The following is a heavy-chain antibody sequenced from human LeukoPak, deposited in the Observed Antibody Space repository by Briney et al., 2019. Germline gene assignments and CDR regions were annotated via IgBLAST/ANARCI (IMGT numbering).Heavy chain of an antibody. D-gene: IGHD6-13*01. J-gene: IGHJ6*03. CDR2: FDPEDGET. CDR3: ATPNSRYYYYMDV. V-gene: IGHV1-24*01. Sequence: ASVKVSCKVSGCTLTELSMHWVRQAPGRGLEWMGGFDPEDGETIYAQKFQGRVTMTEDTSTDTAYMELSSLRSEDTAVYYCATPNSRYYYYMDVWGKGTTVTVSS. CDR1: GCTLTELS.